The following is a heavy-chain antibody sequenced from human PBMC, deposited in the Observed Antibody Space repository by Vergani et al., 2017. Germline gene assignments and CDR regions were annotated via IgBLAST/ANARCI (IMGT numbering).Heavy chain of an antibody. CDR2: VNHGGRT. J-gene: IGHJ4*02. CDR3: ASIARAPTRRNPPPDY. Sequence: QVQLQEWGAGLLKTSEPLSLTCGVSGGSFSDYYWSWIRQAPGMGLEWIGEVNHGGRTNYNPSPKSRVSRSVDTSKNQFSLQLTSLTAADPALYFCASIARAPTRRNPPPDYWGQGILVTVSS. V-gene: IGHV4-34*01. CDR1: GGSFSDYY. D-gene: IGHD3-16*02.